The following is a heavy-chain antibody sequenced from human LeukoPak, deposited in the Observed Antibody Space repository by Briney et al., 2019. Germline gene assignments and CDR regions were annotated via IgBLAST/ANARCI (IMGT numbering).Heavy chain of an antibody. D-gene: IGHD3-3*01. CDR2: MYSSGTS. Sequence: SETLSLTCTVSGGSISGDYWSWIRQPPGKGLEYIGFMYSSGTSNYNPSLKSRVTMSVDTSKFQFSLKLRSVTAADTAVYYCARGMYDLQLRAWFDPWGQGTLVTVSS. V-gene: IGHV4-59*01. CDR1: GGSISGDY. J-gene: IGHJ5*02. CDR3: ARGMYDLQLRAWFDP.